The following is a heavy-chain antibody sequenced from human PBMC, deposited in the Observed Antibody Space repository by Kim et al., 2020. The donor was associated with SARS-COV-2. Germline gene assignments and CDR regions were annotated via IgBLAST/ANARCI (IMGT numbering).Heavy chain of an antibody. Sequence: GGSLRLSCAASGFTFSAFAMTWVRQTPGKGLEWVSGVTNSGGTTYYADSVKGRFTISRDNSKNTLYLQMNSLTAEDTAVYYCARTGRLFDYWGQGTLVTVSS. CDR3: ARTGRLFDY. V-gene: IGHV3-23*01. CDR1: GFTFSAFA. CDR2: VTNSGGTT. J-gene: IGHJ4*02. D-gene: IGHD1-1*01.